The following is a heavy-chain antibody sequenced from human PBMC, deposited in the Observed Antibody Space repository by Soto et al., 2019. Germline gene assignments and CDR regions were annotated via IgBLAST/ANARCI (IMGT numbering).Heavy chain of an antibody. Sequence: GGSLILSCAASGFTVGSNYMSWVRQAPGKGLEWVSVIYSGGSTYYADSVKGRFTISRDNSKNTLYLRMNSLRAEDTAVYYCARTIAAAGTGANFFDYWGQGTLVTVSS. CDR2: IYSGGST. CDR3: ARTIAAAGTGANFFDY. D-gene: IGHD6-13*01. V-gene: IGHV3-66*01. CDR1: GFTVGSNY. J-gene: IGHJ4*02.